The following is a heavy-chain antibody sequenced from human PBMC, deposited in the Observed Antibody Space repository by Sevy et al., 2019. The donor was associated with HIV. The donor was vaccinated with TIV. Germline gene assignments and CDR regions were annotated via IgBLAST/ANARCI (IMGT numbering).Heavy chain of an antibody. Sequence: GGCLRLSCAASGFRFSSYEMNWVRQAPGKGLEWVASISNSGTNIYYSDSVRGRFTISRDTAKNSLYLQMNSLRAEDTAVYYCARDLPPSATTMAHFDYWGQGTLVTVSS. D-gene: IGHD4-17*01. CDR3: ARDLPPSATTMAHFDY. CDR2: ISNSGTNI. CDR1: GFRFSSYE. V-gene: IGHV3-48*03. J-gene: IGHJ4*02.